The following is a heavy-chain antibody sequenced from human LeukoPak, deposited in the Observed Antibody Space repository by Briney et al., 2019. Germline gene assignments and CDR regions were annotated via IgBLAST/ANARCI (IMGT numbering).Heavy chain of an antibody. V-gene: IGHV3-53*04. Sequence: GGSLRLSCAASGFTVSSNYMSWVRQAPGKGLEWDSVIYSGGSTYFADSVKGRFTISRHNSKNTLYLQINSLRAEDTAVYYCARAGPYDAFDIWGQGTMVTVSS. J-gene: IGHJ3*02. CDR2: IYSGGST. D-gene: IGHD1-14*01. CDR3: ARAGPYDAFDI. CDR1: GFTVSSNY.